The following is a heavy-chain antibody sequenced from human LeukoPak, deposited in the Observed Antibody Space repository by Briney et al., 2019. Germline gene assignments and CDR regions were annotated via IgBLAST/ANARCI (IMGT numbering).Heavy chain of an antibody. CDR3: VRDPTTVTTFFDL. J-gene: IGHJ5*01. D-gene: IGHD4-17*01. CDR1: GDSIGAYY. V-gene: IGHV4-4*07. Sequence: PSETLSLTCTVSGDSIGAYYWSWIRQPAGKGLEWIGRIYKSMYSGGSTDCNPSLTSRVTMSVDTSKNQLSLKLSSLTAADTAVYYCVRDPTTVTTFFDLWGQGTLVTVSS. CDR2: IYKSMYSGGST.